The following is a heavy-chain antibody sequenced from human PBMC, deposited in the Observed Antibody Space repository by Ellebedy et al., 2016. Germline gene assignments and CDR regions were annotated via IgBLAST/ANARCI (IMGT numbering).Heavy chain of an antibody. CDR3: ARVTMVRGVTSHWGFDP. Sequence: SETLSLTCAVSGGSISSSNWWSWVRQPPGKGLERIGEIYHSGSTNYNPSLKSRVTISVDTSKNQFSLKLSSVTAADTAVYYCARVTMVRGVTSHWGFDPWGQGTLVTVSS. J-gene: IGHJ5*02. V-gene: IGHV4-4*02. CDR2: IYHSGST. D-gene: IGHD3-10*01. CDR1: GGSISSSNW.